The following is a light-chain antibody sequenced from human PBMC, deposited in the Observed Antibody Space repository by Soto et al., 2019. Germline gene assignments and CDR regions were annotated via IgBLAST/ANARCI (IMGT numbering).Light chain of an antibody. J-gene: IGLJ3*02. CDR2: ENN. CDR1: SSNIGNNY. CDR3: GTWDSSLSAGVV. Sequence: QSVLTQPPSVSAAPGQKVTISCSGTSSNIGNNYVSWYQQLPGTAPKLLIYENNKRPSGIPDRFSGSKSGTSATLGITGLQTGDEDDYDCGTWDSSLSAGVVFGGGTKVTVL. V-gene: IGLV1-51*02.